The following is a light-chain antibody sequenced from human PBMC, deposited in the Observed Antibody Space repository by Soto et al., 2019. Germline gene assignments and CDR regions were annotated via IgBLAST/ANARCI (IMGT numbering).Light chain of an antibody. Sequence: QLVLTQSPSASASLGASVKLTCALNSGHNTYIVAWHQQQPEKGPRYLMKVKSDGSHIRGDGIPDRFSGSSSGAERYLTISSLQSEDEADYYCQTWGTGIRVFGGGTKLTVL. V-gene: IGLV4-69*01. J-gene: IGLJ2*01. CDR3: QTWGTGIRV. CDR1: SGHNTYI. CDR2: VKSDGSH.